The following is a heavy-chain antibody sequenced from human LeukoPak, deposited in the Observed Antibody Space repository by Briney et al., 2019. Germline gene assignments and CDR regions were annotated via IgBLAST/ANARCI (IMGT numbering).Heavy chain of an antibody. Sequence: ASVKVSCKASGYTFTSYDINWVRQATGQGLEWMGWMNPNSGNTGYAQKFQGRVTMTRNTSISTAYMELSSLRSEDTAVYYCARGLYDYVWGSYKDWFDPWGQGTLVTVSS. D-gene: IGHD3-16*01. J-gene: IGHJ5*02. V-gene: IGHV1-8*01. CDR3: ARGLYDYVWGSYKDWFDP. CDR2: MNPNSGNT. CDR1: GYTFTSYD.